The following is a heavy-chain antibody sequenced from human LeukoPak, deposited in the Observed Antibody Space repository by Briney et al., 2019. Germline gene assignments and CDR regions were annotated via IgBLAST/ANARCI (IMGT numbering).Heavy chain of an antibody. Sequence: GGSLRLSCAASGFTFSGSALHWVRQASGKGLEWLGRIRSKGHNYATGYGASVKGRFTISRDDSKNTSYLQLSSLKTEDTAVYYCTIPAGAMTTVTTGDYWGQGTLVTVSS. CDR3: TIPAGAMTTVTTGDY. CDR2: IRSKGHNYAT. J-gene: IGHJ4*02. D-gene: IGHD4-17*01. V-gene: IGHV3-73*01. CDR1: GFTFSGSA.